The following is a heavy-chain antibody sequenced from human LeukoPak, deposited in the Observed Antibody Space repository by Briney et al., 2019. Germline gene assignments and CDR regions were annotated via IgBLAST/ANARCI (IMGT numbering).Heavy chain of an antibody. D-gene: IGHD1-7*01. CDR3: AKDIGFTKNYVDAFDI. J-gene: IGHJ3*02. CDR2: ISWNSGSI. CDR1: GFTFDDYA. Sequence: GGSLRLSCAASGFTFDDYAMHWVRQAPGKGLEWVSGISWNSGSIGYADSVKGRFTISRDNAKNSLYLQMNSLRAEDTALYYCAKDIGFTKNYVDAFDIWGQGTMVTVSS. V-gene: IGHV3-9*01.